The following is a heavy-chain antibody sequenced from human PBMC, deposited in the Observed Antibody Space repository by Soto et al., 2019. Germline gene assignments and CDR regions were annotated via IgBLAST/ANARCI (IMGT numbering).Heavy chain of an antibody. CDR2: IIPIFDTA. Sequence: QVQLVQSGAEVKKPGSSVKVSCKASGGTFSSYAISWVRQAPGQGLEWMGGIIPIFDTADYAQKFQGRVTITADESTSIVYMELSSLRSEDTAVYYCASAKDYGDLVGYFDYWGQGTLVTVSS. J-gene: IGHJ4*02. V-gene: IGHV1-69*01. D-gene: IGHD4-17*01. CDR1: GGTFSSYA. CDR3: ASAKDYGDLVGYFDY.